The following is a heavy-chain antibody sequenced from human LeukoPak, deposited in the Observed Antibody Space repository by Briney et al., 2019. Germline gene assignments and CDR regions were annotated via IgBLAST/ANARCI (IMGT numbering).Heavy chain of an antibody. CDR2: ISWNSGSI. D-gene: IGHD6-13*01. CDR3: AKVGDSSSWHIDY. V-gene: IGHV3-9*01. Sequence: GGSLRLFCAASGFTFDDYAMHWGRQAPGKGLEWVSGISWNSGSIGYADSVKGRFTISRDNAKNSLYLQMNSLRAEDTALYYCAKVGDSSSWHIDYWGQGTLVTVSS. J-gene: IGHJ4*02. CDR1: GFTFDDYA.